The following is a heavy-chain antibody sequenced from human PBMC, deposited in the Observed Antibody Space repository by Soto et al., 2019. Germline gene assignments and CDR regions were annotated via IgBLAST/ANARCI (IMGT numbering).Heavy chain of an antibody. CDR2: ISGSGATT. V-gene: IGHV3-23*01. Sequence: GGSLRLSCAASGFTFSSYAMTWVRQAPGKGLEWVSGISGSGATTSYADSVKGRFTISRDNSKNTLYLQMNSLRAEDTAVHYCAKGSRGYSYGGNAFDIWGQGTMVTVSS. J-gene: IGHJ3*02. CDR1: GFTFSSYA. D-gene: IGHD5-18*01. CDR3: AKGSRGYSYGGNAFDI.